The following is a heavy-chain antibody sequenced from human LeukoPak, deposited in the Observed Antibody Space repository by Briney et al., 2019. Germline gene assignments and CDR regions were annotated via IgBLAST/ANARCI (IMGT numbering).Heavy chain of an antibody. CDR3: AKQDILTGYSTFDY. V-gene: IGHV3-23*01. J-gene: IGHJ4*02. CDR1: GFTFSSYA. Sequence: PGGSLRLSCTASGFTFSSYAMSWVRQAPGKGLEWVSAISGSGGSTYYADSVKGRFTISRDNSKSTLYLQMNSLRAEDTAVYYCAKQDILTGYSTFDYWGQGTLVTVSS. D-gene: IGHD3-9*01. CDR2: ISGSGGST.